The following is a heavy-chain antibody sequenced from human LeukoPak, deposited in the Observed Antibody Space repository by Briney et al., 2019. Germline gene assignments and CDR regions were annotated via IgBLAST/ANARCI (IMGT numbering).Heavy chain of an antibody. D-gene: IGHD5-12*01. CDR2: MSPNSGNT. CDR3: ARDSGYEDYYYMDV. J-gene: IGHJ6*03. Sequence: ASVKVSCKASGYTFTGYYMHWVRQAPGQGLEWMGWMSPNSGNTGYAQKFQGRVTITRNTSISTAYMELSSLRSEDTAVYYCARDSGYEDYYYMDVWGKGTTVTVSS. CDR1: GYTFTGYY. V-gene: IGHV1-8*03.